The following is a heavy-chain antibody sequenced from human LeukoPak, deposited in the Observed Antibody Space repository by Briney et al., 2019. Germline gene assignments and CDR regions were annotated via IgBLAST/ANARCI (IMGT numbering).Heavy chain of an antibody. Sequence: PGRSLRLSCAVSGFTFDTYTMHWVRQAPGEGLEWVAVISYDGSNKNYADAVKGRFTISRDNSNNTLYLQMNSLRAEDTAVFYCARDSGSGGAGSFPFWGQGTLVTVSS. CDR1: GFTFDTYT. V-gene: IGHV3-30*04. CDR3: ARDSGSGGAGSFPF. D-gene: IGHD3-10*01. J-gene: IGHJ4*02. CDR2: ISYDGSNK.